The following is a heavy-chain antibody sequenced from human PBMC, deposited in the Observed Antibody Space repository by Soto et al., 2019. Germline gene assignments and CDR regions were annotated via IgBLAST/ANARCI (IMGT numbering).Heavy chain of an antibody. V-gene: IGHV3-30-3*01. CDR2: ISYDGSNK. CDR1: GFTFSSYA. J-gene: IGHJ4*02. Sequence: QVQLVESGGGVVQPGMSLRLSCAASGFTFSSYAMHWVRQAPGKGLEWVAVISYDGSNKYYADSVKGRFTISRDNSKNTLYLQMNSLRAEDTAVYYCAREGEWELPMYYFDYWGQGTLVTVSS. D-gene: IGHD1-26*01. CDR3: AREGEWELPMYYFDY.